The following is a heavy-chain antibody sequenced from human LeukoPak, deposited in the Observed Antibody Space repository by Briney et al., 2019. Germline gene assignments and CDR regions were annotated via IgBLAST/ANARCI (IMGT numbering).Heavy chain of an antibody. CDR2: IYTGGGT. J-gene: IGHJ4*02. CDR1: GFTVTNHY. D-gene: IGHD1-26*01. V-gene: IGHV3-53*01. CDR3: ARGNSGSYSWIDY. Sequence: PGGSLRPSCAASGFTVTNHYMSWGRQAPRKGLEWVSLIYTGGGTYYADSVKGRFTISRDSSENTLYLQMNSLRAEDTAVYHCARGNSGSYSWIDYWGQGTLVTVSS.